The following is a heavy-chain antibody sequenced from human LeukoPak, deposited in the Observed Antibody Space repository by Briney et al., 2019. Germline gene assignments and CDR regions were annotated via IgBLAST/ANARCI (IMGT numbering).Heavy chain of an antibody. CDR3: ARDYPYYYDSSGPTYGMDV. CDR1: GFTFSIFW. V-gene: IGHV3-7*01. CDR2: IKQDGSEK. J-gene: IGHJ6*02. Sequence: PGGSLRLSWAASGFTFSIFWMTWVRQAPGKGLEWVANIKQDGSEKYYADSVKGRFTISRDNSKNTLYLQMNSLRAEDTAVYYCARDYPYYYDSSGPTYGMDVWGQGTTVTVSS. D-gene: IGHD3-22*01.